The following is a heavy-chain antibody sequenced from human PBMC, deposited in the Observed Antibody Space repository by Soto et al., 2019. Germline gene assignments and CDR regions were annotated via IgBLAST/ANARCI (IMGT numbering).Heavy chain of an antibody. CDR2: IDPSDSYT. CDR3: AKFIGEAVANYSYYGMDV. D-gene: IGHD6-19*01. Sequence: PGESLKISCKGSGYSFTSYWISWVRQMPGKGLEWMGRIDPSDSYTNYSPSFQGHVTISADTSISTAYLQWSSLKASDTAMNYCAKFIGEAVANYSYYGMDVGAQGTTVTVSS. CDR1: GYSFTSYW. V-gene: IGHV5-10-1*01. J-gene: IGHJ6*02.